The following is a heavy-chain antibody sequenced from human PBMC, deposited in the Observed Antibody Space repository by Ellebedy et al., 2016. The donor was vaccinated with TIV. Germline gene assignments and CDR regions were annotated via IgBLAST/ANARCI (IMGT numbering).Heavy chain of an antibody. D-gene: IGHD3-22*01. J-gene: IGHJ4*02. CDR3: ARVVDGVVGGDY. CDR1: GFTFHEHG. V-gene: IGHV3-9*01. Sequence: SLKISCAGSGFTFHEHGMHWVRQAPGKGLEWVAGFIWDFSRIDSADSVKGRFTISWEDAKNSLYLQMNGLRDEDTAVYYCARVVDGVVGGDYWGQGTPVTVSS. CDR2: FIWDFSRI.